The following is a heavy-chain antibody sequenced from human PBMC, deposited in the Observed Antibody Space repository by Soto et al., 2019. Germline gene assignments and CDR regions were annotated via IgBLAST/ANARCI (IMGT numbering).Heavy chain of an antibody. D-gene: IGHD6-13*01. CDR2: ISGSGDST. J-gene: IGHJ4*02. Sequence: AVGSLRLSCAASGFTFSAFAMSWVRQAPGKGLEWVSAISGSGDSTYYADSVKGRFTISRDISKNTLYLQMNTLRAEDTALYYCAKSYSSNWYDYFDYWGQGTLVTVSS. CDR3: AKSYSSNWYDYFDY. CDR1: GFTFSAFA. V-gene: IGHV3-23*01.